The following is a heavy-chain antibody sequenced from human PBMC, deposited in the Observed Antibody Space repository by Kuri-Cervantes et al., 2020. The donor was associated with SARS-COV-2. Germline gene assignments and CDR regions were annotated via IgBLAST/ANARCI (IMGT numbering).Heavy chain of an antibody. CDR3: ARGGFELRFLEWSIDAFDI. Sequence: GGSLRLSCAASGFTFSSYSMNWVRQAPGKGLEWVSSISSSSSYIYYADSVKGRFTISRDNSKNTLYLQMNSLRAEDTAVYYCARGGFELRFLEWSIDAFDIWGQGTMVAVSS. V-gene: IGHV3-21*01. CDR1: GFTFSSYS. CDR2: ISSSSSYI. D-gene: IGHD3-3*01. J-gene: IGHJ3*02.